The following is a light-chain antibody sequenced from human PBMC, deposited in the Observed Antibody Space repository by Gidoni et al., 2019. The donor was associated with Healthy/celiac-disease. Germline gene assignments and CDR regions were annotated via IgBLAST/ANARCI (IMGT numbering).Light chain of an antibody. CDR3: QQSYSTPRSLT. J-gene: IGKJ4*01. Sequence: DIQMTQSPSSLSASVGDRVTITCRASQSISSYLNWYQQKPGKAPKLLIYAASSLQSGVPSRFSGSGSGTDFTITISSRQPEDFATYYCQQSYSTPRSLTFGGGTKVEIK. CDR2: AAS. V-gene: IGKV1-39*01. CDR1: QSISSY.